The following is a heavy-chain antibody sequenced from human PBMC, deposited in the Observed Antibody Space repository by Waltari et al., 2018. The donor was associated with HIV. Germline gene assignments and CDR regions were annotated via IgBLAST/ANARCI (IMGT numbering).Heavy chain of an antibody. D-gene: IGHD6-13*01. V-gene: IGHV4-39*07. J-gene: IGHJ5*02. CDR2: IYYIGST. CDR3: ARGGAGYSSSWYWFDP. Sequence: QLQLQESGPGLVKPSETLSLTCTVSGGSISSSSYYWGWIRQPPGKGLEWIGSIYYIGSTYYNPSLKSRVTISVDTSKTQFSLKLSSVTAADTAVYYCARGGAGYSSSWYWFDPWGQGTLVTVSS. CDR1: GGSISSSSYY.